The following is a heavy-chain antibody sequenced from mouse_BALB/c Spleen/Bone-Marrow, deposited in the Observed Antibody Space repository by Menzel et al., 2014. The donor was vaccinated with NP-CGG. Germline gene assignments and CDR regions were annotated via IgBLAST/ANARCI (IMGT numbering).Heavy chain of an antibody. CDR3: ATDSSGYLDY. D-gene: IGHD3-2*01. Sequence: VQLQQSGAELVKPGASVKFPCPASGFNFKDTYMHWVKQRPEQGLEWIGRIDPANGNTKYDPKFQGKATITADTSSNTAYLQLSSLTSEDTAVYYCATDSSGYLDYWGQGTTLTVSS. V-gene: IGHV14-3*02. J-gene: IGHJ2*01. CDR1: GFNFKDTY. CDR2: IDPANGNT.